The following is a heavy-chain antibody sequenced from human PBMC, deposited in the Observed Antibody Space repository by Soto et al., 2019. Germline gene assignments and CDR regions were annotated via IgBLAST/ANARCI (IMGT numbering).Heavy chain of an antibody. D-gene: IGHD2-15*01. CDR1: GDSSVSSSSYY. CDR2: IYYTGNT. Sequence: SETLFLTCTVSGDSSVSSSSYYWGWIRQPPGKGLEWIGSIYYTGNTSYSPSFRSRLTISVDTSKSQFSLKLRSVTAADTATYYCASEVSSTDGMDVWGQGTTVTVSS. J-gene: IGHJ6*02. CDR3: ASEVSSTDGMDV. V-gene: IGHV4-39*01.